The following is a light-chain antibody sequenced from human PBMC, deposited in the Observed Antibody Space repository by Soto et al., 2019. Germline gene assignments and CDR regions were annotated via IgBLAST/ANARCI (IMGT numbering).Light chain of an antibody. CDR1: QGISSY. CDR3: QQYYSYPRT. J-gene: IGKJ1*01. CDR2: AAS. Sequence: SRLTHSSSSLSASAVDRFASTCRASQGISSYLAWYQQKPGKAPKLLIYAASTLQSGVPSRFSGSGSGTDFTLTISCLQSEDFATYYCQQYYSYPRTFGQGTKVDI. V-gene: IGKV1-8*01.